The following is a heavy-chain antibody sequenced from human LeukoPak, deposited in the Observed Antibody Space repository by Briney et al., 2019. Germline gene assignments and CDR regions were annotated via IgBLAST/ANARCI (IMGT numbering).Heavy chain of an antibody. CDR2: INSDGSST. Sequence: GGSLRLSCEASGFTFSTYNMNWVRQAPGKGLVWVSRINSDGSSTSYADSVKGRFTISRDNAKNTLYLQMNSLRAEDTAVYYCARDDYGGIYFDYWGQGTLVTVSS. CDR3: ARDDYGGIYFDY. V-gene: IGHV3-74*01. J-gene: IGHJ4*02. D-gene: IGHD4-23*01. CDR1: GFTFSTYN.